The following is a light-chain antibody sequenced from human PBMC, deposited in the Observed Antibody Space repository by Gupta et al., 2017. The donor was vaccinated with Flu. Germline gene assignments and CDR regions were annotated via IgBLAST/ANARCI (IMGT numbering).Light chain of an antibody. J-gene: IGKJ4*01. CDR3: QQDDTWPLS. Sequence: EIVMTQSPATLSVSPGERATLSCRASQSIANTLAWYQEKPGQAPRLLISAASTRATDVPARFSGSGSGTEFTLTISRLQSEDFAVYYCQQDDTWPLSLGGGTKVEIK. V-gene: IGKV3-15*01. CDR1: QSIANT. CDR2: AAS.